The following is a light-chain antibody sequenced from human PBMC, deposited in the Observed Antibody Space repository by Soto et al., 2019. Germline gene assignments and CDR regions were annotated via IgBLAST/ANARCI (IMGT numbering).Light chain of an antibody. Sequence: EIMMTQSPATLSVSPGERATLSCRASQSVRNKLAWYQHKPGQVPKLLIYYASTRATGIPARLSGSGSGTEFTLTFGSLQSDDVAVYYCQQYNNWPPITFGQGTRLEIK. CDR2: YAS. V-gene: IGKV3-15*01. J-gene: IGKJ5*01. CDR1: QSVRNK. CDR3: QQYNNWPPIT.